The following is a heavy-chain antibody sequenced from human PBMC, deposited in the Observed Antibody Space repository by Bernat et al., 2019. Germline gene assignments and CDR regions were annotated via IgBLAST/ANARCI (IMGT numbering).Heavy chain of an antibody. CDR3: ARDYPGDCSSASCPGVFDY. V-gene: IGHV3-7*04. CDR2: IKQDGSGK. CDR1: GFTFSSYC. Sequence: EVQLVESGGGLVQPGGSLRLSCAVSGFTFSSYCMSWVRQAPGKGLEWVSRIKQDGSGKYYVDSVKGRFTISRDNADNSLYRQMNDLRAEDTAVYFCARDYPGDCSSASCPGVFDYWGQGTLVTVSS. D-gene: IGHD2-2*01. J-gene: IGHJ4*02.